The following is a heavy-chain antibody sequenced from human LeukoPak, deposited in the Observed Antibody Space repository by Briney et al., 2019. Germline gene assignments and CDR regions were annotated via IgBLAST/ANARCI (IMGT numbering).Heavy chain of an antibody. CDR3: ARDSHSVDTATPRGFDP. Sequence: SETLSLTCTVSGDSISSYFWSWIRQPPGKGLEWIGYFHNSGSANYNPSLKSRITMSVDTSKNQFSLKLRSVTAADTAVYYCARDSHSVDTATPRGFDPWGQGTQVTVSS. CDR2: FHNSGSA. CDR1: GDSISSYF. D-gene: IGHD2-15*01. V-gene: IGHV4-59*01. J-gene: IGHJ5*02.